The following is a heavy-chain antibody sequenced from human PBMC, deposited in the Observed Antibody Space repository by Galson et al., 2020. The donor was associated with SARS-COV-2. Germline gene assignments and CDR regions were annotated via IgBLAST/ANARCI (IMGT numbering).Heavy chain of an antibody. CDR3: ARPGWIQLWAHDY. CDR2: IYPGDSDT. CDR1: GYSFTSYW. V-gene: IGHV5-51*01. D-gene: IGHD5-18*01. J-gene: IGHJ4*02. Sequence: HGESLKISCKGSGYSFTSYWIGWVRQMPGKGLEWMGIIYPGDSDTRYSPSFQGQVTISADKSISTAYLQWSSLKASDTAMYYCARPGWIQLWAHDYWGQGTLVTVSS.